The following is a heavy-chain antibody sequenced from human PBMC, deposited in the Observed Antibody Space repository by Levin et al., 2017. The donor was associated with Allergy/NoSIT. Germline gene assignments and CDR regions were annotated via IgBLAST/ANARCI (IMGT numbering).Heavy chain of an antibody. CDR1: GGSISSSSYY. CDR3: ARHRVRGVIASNDYYSGMDV. CDR2: IYYSGST. V-gene: IGHV4-39*01. D-gene: IGHD3-10*02. Sequence: SQTLSLTCSVSGGSISSSSYYWGWIRQPPGKGLEWIGNIYYSGSTYYNPSLKSRVTISVDTSKNQFSLKLSSVTAADTAVYYCARHRVRGVIASNDYYSGMDVWGQGTTVTVSS. J-gene: IGHJ6*02.